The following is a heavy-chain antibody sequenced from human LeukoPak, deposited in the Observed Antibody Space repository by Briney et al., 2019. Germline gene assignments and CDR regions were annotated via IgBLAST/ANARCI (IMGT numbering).Heavy chain of an antibody. D-gene: IGHD6-6*01. CDR1: GGSFSGYY. Sequence: SETLSLTCAVYGGSFSGYYWSWIRQPPGKGLEWIGKISHSGSTNYNPSLKSRVTISVDTSKNQFSLKLSSVTAADTAVYYCARGPRTARAFDIWGQGTMVTVSS. CDR3: ARGPRTARAFDI. J-gene: IGHJ3*02. V-gene: IGHV4-34*01. CDR2: ISHSGST.